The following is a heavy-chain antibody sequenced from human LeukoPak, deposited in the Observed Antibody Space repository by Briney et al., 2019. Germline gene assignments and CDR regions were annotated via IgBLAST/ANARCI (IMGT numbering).Heavy chain of an antibody. CDR1: GFTFSSYG. CDR3: GKDDDDYPFDY. D-gene: IGHD4-11*01. J-gene: IGHJ4*02. V-gene: IGHV3-30*18. Sequence: GRSLRLSCAASGFTFSSYGMHWVRQAPGKGLEWVAVISYDGSNKYYADSVKGRFTISRDNSKNTLYLQMNSLRAEDTAVYYCGKDDDDYPFDYWGQGTLVTVSS. CDR2: ISYDGSNK.